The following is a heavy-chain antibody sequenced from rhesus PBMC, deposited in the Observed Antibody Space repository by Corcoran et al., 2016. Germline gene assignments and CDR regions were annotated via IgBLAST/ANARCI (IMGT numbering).Heavy chain of an antibody. Sequence: EVQLVESGGGLVQPGGSLRLSCAASGFTFSRLAMSWVRPAPGKGLEWVSSISSSSSYIYYADSVKGRFTISRDNARNSLSLQMNSLRAEDTAVYYCTREQLEPIFDYWGQGVLVTVSS. V-gene: IGHV3S16*01. D-gene: IGHD1-1*01. J-gene: IGHJ4*01. CDR1: GFTFSRLA. CDR2: ISSSSSYI. CDR3: TREQLEPIFDY.